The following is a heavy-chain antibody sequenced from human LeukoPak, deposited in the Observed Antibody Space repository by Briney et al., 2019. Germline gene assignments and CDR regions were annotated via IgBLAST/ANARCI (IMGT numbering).Heavy chain of an antibody. CDR3: ARDSDLSAQDNKALFDY. Sequence: SETLSLTCAVSGGSFSGYYWTWIRQPPGKGLEWIGEINHSGSANYNPSLKSRVTISLDTSKNQFSLKLTSVTAADTAVYYCARDSDLSAQDNKALFDYWGQGTLVTVSS. V-gene: IGHV4-34*01. CDR2: INHSGSA. D-gene: IGHD2-15*01. CDR1: GGSFSGYY. J-gene: IGHJ4*02.